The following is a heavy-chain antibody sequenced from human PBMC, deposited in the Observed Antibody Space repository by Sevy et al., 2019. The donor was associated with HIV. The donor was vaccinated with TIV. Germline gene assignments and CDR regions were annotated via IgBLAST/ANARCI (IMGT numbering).Heavy chain of an antibody. CDR3: ARLRITMVRGVIKGRTFDY. CDR1: GFTFSSYS. D-gene: IGHD3-10*01. J-gene: IGHJ4*02. V-gene: IGHV3-48*02. Sequence: GGSLRLSCAASGFTFSSYSMNWDRQAPGKGLEWVSYISSSSSTIYYAYSLKGRFTISRDNAKNSLYLQMNSLRDEDTAVYYCARLRITMVRGVIKGRTFDYWGQGTLVTVSS. CDR2: ISSSSSTI.